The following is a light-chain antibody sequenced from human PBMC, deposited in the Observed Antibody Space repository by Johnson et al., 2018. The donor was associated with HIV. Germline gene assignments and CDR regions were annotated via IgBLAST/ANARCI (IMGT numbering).Light chain of an antibody. J-gene: IGLJ1*01. CDR1: SSNIGDNY. Sequence: QSVLTQPPSVSAAPGQKVTISCSGSSSNIGDNYVSWYQQLPGTAPKLLIYENNKRPSGIPARFSGSKSGTSATLGITGLQTGDAADYYCATWDSSLSAVFGTGTKFTVL. CDR2: ENN. V-gene: IGLV1-51*02. CDR3: ATWDSSLSAV.